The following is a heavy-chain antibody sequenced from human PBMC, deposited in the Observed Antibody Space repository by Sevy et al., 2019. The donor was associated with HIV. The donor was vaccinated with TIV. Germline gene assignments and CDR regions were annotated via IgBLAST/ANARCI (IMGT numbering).Heavy chain of an antibody. V-gene: IGHV1-69*13. CDR3: ARVTTSLVGATTDAFDI. Sequence: ASVKVSCKASGGTFSSYAISWVRQAPGQGLEWMGRIIPIFGTANYAQKFQGRVTITADESTSTAYMELSSLRSEDTAVYYCARVTTSLVGATTDAFDIWGQGTMVTVSS. CDR2: IIPIFGTA. D-gene: IGHD1-26*01. J-gene: IGHJ3*02. CDR1: GGTFSSYA.